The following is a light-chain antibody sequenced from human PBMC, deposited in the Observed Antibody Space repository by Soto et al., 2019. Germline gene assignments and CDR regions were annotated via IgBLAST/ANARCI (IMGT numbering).Light chain of an antibody. Sequence: QSALTQPPSASGSPRQSVTISCTGSSSDLGGYSYVSWYQQHPGKAPKLMIYEVSKRPSGVPDRFSGSKSGSTASLTVSGLQAEDEADYYCSSYAGSNNVVFGGGTQLTVL. V-gene: IGLV2-8*01. CDR1: SSDLGGYSY. J-gene: IGLJ2*01. CDR3: SSYAGSNNVV. CDR2: EVS.